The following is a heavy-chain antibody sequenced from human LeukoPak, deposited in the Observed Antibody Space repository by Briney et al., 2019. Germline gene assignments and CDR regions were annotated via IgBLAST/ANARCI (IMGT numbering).Heavy chain of an antibody. CDR3: ATPNHRYCSGGSCYSLDY. V-gene: IGHV3-23*01. D-gene: IGHD2-15*01. J-gene: IGHJ4*02. CDR1: GFTFSSYA. CDR2: ISGSGGST. Sequence: PGGSLRLSCAASGFTFSSYAMSWVRQAPGKGLEWVSAISGSGGSTYYADSVKGRFTISRDNSKNTLYLQMNSLRAEDTAVYYCATPNHRYCSGGSCYSLDYWGQGTLVTVSS.